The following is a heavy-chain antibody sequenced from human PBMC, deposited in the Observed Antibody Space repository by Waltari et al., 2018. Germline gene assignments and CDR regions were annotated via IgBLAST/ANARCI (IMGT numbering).Heavy chain of an antibody. D-gene: IGHD3-3*01. J-gene: IGHJ5*02. CDR3: ARDTTIFGVAPHWFDP. Sequence: QVQLVQSGAEVKKPGASVKVSCKASGYTFPSYDITWVRPAPGQGLEWMGWMNPNSGNTGYAQKFQGRVTMTRNTSISTAYMELSSLRSEDTAVYYCARDTTIFGVAPHWFDPWGQGTLVTVSS. CDR1: GYTFPSYD. V-gene: IGHV1-8*02. CDR2: MNPNSGNT.